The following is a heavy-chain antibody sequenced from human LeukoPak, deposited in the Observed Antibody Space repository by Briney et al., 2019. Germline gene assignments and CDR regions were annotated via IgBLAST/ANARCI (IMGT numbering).Heavy chain of an antibody. J-gene: IGHJ1*01. CDR3: ARGGSVSCHH. V-gene: IGHV3-74*01. CDR2: INTDGSST. D-gene: IGHD2-2*01. Sequence: GGSLRLSCAASGFTFSSYWMHWVRQAPGKGLVWVSRINTDGSSTSYADSVKGRFTISRGNAKNTVYLQMNSLRAEDTAVYYCARGGSVSCHHWGQGTLVTVSS. CDR1: GFTFSSYW.